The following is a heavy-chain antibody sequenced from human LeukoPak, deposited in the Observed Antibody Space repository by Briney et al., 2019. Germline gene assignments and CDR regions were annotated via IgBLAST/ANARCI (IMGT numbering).Heavy chain of an antibody. D-gene: IGHD6-25*01. CDR1: GFTFSSFW. CDR3: AKGSAAGRPYYFDY. Sequence: GGSLRLSCAASGFTFSSFWMHWVRQAPGKGLEWVSAIDSTGAYTWYADSVKGRFTISKDSSKTILYLQMNSLRAEDAAVYFCAKGSAAGRPYYFDYWGQGTLVTVSS. J-gene: IGHJ4*02. CDR2: IDSTGAYT. V-gene: IGHV3-23*01.